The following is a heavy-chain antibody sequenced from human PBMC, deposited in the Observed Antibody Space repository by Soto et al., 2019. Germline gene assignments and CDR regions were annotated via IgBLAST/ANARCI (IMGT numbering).Heavy chain of an antibody. J-gene: IGHJ4*02. Sequence: QAQLVQSGAEGKKSGASVRVSCKTSGYPFTDYFIHWVRQAPGQGLEWMGIISLYHHSTSYAQKFQGRLTVTADTSTTTVYMDLSSLTSEDSAVYWCARELYSCGGDCPYYMDYWGQGTLVTVSS. CDR1: GYPFTDYF. CDR3: ARELYSCGGDCPYYMDY. CDR2: ISLYHHST. V-gene: IGHV1-46*01. D-gene: IGHD2-21*02.